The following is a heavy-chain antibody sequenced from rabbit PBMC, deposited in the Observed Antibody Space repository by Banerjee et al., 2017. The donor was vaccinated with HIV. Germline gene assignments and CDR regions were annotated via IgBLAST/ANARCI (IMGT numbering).Heavy chain of an antibody. V-gene: IGHV1S40*01. CDR1: GLDFSSGYD. CDR2: IFTGDGVT. D-gene: IGHD1-1*01. J-gene: IGHJ4*01. CDR3: ARDVTGNSGYRSFNF. Sequence: QSLEESGGDLVKPGASLTLTCTASGLDFSSGYDMCWVRQAPGKGLEWIGCIFTGDGVTYYASWAKGPFTISKTSSTTVTLQMTSLTAADTATYFCARDVTGNSGYRSFNFWGPGTLVTVS.